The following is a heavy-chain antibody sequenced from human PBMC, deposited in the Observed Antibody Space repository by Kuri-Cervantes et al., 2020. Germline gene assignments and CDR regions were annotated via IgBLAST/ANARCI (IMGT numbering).Heavy chain of an antibody. Sequence: ASVKVSCKASGYTFTGYYMHWVRQAPGQGLEWMGWINPNSGGTNYAQKFQGRVTTTRDTSISTAYMELSRLRSDDTAVYYCARIGVAGDAFDIWGQGTMVTVSS. CDR1: GYTFTGYY. J-gene: IGHJ3*02. D-gene: IGHD6-19*01. CDR2: INPNSGGT. V-gene: IGHV1-2*02. CDR3: ARIGVAGDAFDI.